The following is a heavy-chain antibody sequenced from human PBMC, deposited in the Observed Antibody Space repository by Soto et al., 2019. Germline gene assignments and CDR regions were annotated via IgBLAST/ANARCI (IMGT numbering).Heavy chain of an antibody. Sequence: EVQLVESGGGLVQPGRSLRLSGAASGFTVDDYAMHWVRQAPGKGLVWVSSISWNGGNIAYADSVKCRFTISRDNAKNSLYLQLSSLRADDTARYYCGKVSGEGRAARVGEHWGQGTLVNVSS. V-gene: IGHV3-9*01. CDR1: GFTVDDYA. D-gene: IGHD6-6*01. CDR2: ISWNGGNI. CDR3: GKVSGEGRAARVGEH. J-gene: IGHJ1*01.